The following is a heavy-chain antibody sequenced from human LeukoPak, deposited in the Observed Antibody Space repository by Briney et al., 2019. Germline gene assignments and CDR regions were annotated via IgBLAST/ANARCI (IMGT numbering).Heavy chain of an antibody. CDR3: ARANITMIVVAPFDY. V-gene: IGHV1-69*13. Sequence: SVKVSCKASRGTFSSYAISWVRQAPGQGLEWMGGIIPIFGTANYAQKFQGRVTITADESTSTAYMELSSLRSEDTAVYYCARANITMIVVAPFDYWGQGTLVTVSS. CDR2: IIPIFGTA. CDR1: RGTFSSYA. J-gene: IGHJ4*02. D-gene: IGHD3-22*01.